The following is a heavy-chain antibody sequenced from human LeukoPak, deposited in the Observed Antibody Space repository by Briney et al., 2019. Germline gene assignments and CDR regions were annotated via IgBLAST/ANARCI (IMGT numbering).Heavy chain of an antibody. Sequence: FGPTLVRPTQTLTLTCTFSGFSLTTNGVDVGWIRQPHRKALEHLLLIYWDDDKRYSPSLKSRLTITKDTSKSQVVLTMTNMDPVDTATYYCAHRRLCINGVCYDYDYWGQGTLVTVSS. J-gene: IGHJ4*02. CDR3: AHRRLCINGVCYDYDY. D-gene: IGHD2-8*01. CDR1: GFSLTTNGVD. CDR2: IYWDDDK. V-gene: IGHV2-5*02.